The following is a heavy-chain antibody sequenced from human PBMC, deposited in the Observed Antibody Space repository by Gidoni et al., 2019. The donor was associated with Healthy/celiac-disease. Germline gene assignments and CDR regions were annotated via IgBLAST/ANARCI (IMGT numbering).Heavy chain of an antibody. J-gene: IGHJ5*02. CDR3: ARRGVGDLWSGYYWGTNWFDP. CDR2: IYYSRST. D-gene: IGHD3-3*01. V-gene: IGHV4-59*01. Sequence: SWIRQPPGKGLEWLGYIYYSRSTNYNPSLKSRVTISVDTAKNQFSLKLSSVTAADTAVYYCARRGVGDLWSGYYWGTNWFDPWGQGTLVTVSS.